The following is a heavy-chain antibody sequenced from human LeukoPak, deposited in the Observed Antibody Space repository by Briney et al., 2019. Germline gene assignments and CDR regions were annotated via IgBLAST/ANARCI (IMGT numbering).Heavy chain of an antibody. V-gene: IGHV1-69*01. CDR1: GGTFSSYA. D-gene: IGHD2-2*01. CDR2: IIPIFGTA. J-gene: IGHJ6*02. CDR3: ARDRGSIVVVPAAVYYYYGMDV. Sequence: SVKVSCKASGGTFSSYAISWVRQAPGQGLEWMGGIIPIFGTANYAQKFQGRVTITADESTSTAYMELSSLRSEDTAVYYCARDRGSIVVVPAAVYYYYGMDVWGQGTTVTVSS.